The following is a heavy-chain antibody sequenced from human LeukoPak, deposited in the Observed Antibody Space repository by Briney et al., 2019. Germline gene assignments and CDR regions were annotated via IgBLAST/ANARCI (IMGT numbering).Heavy chain of an antibody. V-gene: IGHV3-30-3*01. CDR3: ARDLTGTSTYFDY. J-gene: IGHJ4*02. CDR2: ISYDGSNK. D-gene: IGHD1-20*01. Sequence: TGGSLRLSCAASGFTFSSYAMHWVRQAPGKGLEWVAVISYDGSNKYYADSVKGRFTISRDNSKNTLYLQMNSLRAEDTAVYYCARDLTGTSTYFDYWGQGTLVTVSS. CDR1: GFTFSSYA.